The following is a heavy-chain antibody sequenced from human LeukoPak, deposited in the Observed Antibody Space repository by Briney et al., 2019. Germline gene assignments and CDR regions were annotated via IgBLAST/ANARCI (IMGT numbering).Heavy chain of an antibody. V-gene: IGHV4-34*01. J-gene: IGHJ4*02. CDR1: GGSFSGYY. Sequence: PSETLSLTCAVYGGSFSGYYRSWIRQPPGKGLEWIGEISHSGDISYNPSLKSRVTISLDTSKNQFSLKLTSVAAADTAVYYCARGPHYSSSWYNYWGQGTLLTVSS. D-gene: IGHD6-13*01. CDR3: ARGPHYSSSWYNY. CDR2: ISHSGDI.